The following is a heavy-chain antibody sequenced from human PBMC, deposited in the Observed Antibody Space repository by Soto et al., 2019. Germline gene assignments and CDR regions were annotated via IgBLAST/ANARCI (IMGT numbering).Heavy chain of an antibody. CDR3: ARGLYDFNSYFVR. CDR1: GGSIISSTYY. Sequence: SETLSLTCTVSGGSIISSTYYWGWIRQPPGKGLEWIGSIYYSGSTNYNPSLKSRVTISGDTSKNQLSLKLRSVTAADTAVYYCARGLYDFNSYFVRWGQGTLVTVSS. J-gene: IGHJ4*02. CDR2: IYYSGST. D-gene: IGHD3-3*01. V-gene: IGHV4-39*01.